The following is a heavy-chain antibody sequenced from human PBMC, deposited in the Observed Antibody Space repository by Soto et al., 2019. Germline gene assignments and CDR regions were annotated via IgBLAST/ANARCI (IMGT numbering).Heavy chain of an antibody. V-gene: IGHV4-34*01. CDR2: INHGGST. D-gene: IGHD2-8*02. Sequence: PSETLSLTCAVYGGSFSGYYWTWIRQPPGTGLEWIGEINHGGSTNYNPSLKSRVTISVDASKNQFSLKLTSVTAADTAVYYCARDKITGLFDSWGQGTLVTVSS. CDR3: ARDKITGLFDS. CDR1: GGSFSGYY. J-gene: IGHJ4*02.